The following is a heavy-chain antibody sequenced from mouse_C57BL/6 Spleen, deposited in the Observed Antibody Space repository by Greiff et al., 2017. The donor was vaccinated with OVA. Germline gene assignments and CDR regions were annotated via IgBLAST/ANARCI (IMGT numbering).Heavy chain of an antibody. CDR3: ARWGLPHFDD. CDR1: GYTFTDYN. Sequence: EVQLQQSGPELVKPGASVKMSCKASGYTFTDYNMHWVKQSHGKSLEWIGYINPNNGGTSYNQKFQGKATLTVNKSSSTAYIELRSLTSEDSAVYCCARWGLPHFDDGGQGTTRTVSS. CDR2: INPNNGGT. D-gene: IGHD5-5*01. V-gene: IGHV1-22*01. J-gene: IGHJ2*01.